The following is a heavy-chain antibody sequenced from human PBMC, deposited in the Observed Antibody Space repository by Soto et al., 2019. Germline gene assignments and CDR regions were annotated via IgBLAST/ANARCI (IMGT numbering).Heavy chain of an antibody. V-gene: IGHV4-31*03. CDR3: ARASSSSSAADY. CDR2: IYDSESA. CDR1: GESISSGGYY. Sequence: QVQLQESGPGLVKASQTPSLICNVSGESISSGGYYWSWIRHHPGKGLEWIGYIYDSESAYYNPSLKSRVTISMDTSKNHFAMKLSSVTAADTAVYYCARASSSSSAADYWGQGTLITVSS. J-gene: IGHJ4*02. D-gene: IGHD6-6*01.